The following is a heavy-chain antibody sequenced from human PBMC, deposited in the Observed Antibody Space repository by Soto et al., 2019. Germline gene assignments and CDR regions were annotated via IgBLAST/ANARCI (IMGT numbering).Heavy chain of an antibody. CDR2: IYYSGRT. J-gene: IGHJ4*02. V-gene: IGHV4-59*01. D-gene: IGHD3-3*01. CDR3: ARDFAYFDS. Sequence: SETLSLTCTVSGGSISSYYWSWIRQPPGKGLEWIGYIYYSGRTSYNPSLKSRASISMDTSKNQFSLNLDSVTAADTAVYFCARDFAYFDSWGQGTLVTVSS. CDR1: GGSISSYY.